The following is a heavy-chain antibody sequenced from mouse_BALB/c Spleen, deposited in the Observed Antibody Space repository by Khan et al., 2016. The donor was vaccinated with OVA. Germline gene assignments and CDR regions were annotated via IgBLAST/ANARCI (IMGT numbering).Heavy chain of an antibody. CDR1: GYSITSDYA. V-gene: IGHV3-2*02. J-gene: IGHJ4*01. Sequence: VQLQQSGPGLVKPSQSLSLTCTVTGYSITSDYAWNWIRQFPGNKLEWMGSISSTGGTSYNPSLKSRISITRDTSKNQFFLQLKSLTAEDTATYYCARSLYYSYGYALDCWGRGTLVTGSS. D-gene: IGHD2-14*01. CDR3: ARSLYYSYGYALDC. CDR2: ISSTGGT.